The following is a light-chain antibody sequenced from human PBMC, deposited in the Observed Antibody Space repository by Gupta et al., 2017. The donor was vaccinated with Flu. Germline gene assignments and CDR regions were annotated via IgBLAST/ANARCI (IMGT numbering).Light chain of an antibody. CDR3: QQYGSSPPWT. Sequence: TLSLSPGERATRSCRASQSVSSSYLAWYQQKPGQAPRLLIYGASSRATGIPDRFSGSGSGTDFTLTISRLEPEDFAVYYCQQYGSSPPWTFGQGTKVEIK. J-gene: IGKJ1*01. V-gene: IGKV3-20*01. CDR1: QSVSSSY. CDR2: GAS.